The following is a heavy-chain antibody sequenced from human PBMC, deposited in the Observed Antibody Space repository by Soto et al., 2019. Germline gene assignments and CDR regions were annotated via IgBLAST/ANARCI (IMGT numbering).Heavy chain of an antibody. V-gene: IGHV3-7*03. D-gene: IGHD6-13*01. CDR3: AKSISATGYDY. Sequence: EVQLVESGGGLVKPGGSLRLSCAASGFTFSSYWMNWVRQAPGKGLEWVANIKEDGSEKYYVDSVKGRFTISRDNAKNSLYLQMNSLRAEDTAVYYCAKSISATGYDYWGQGTLVTVSS. J-gene: IGHJ4*02. CDR1: GFTFSSYW. CDR2: IKEDGSEK.